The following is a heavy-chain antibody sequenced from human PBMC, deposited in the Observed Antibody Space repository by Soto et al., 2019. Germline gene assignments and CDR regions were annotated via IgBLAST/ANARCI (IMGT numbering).Heavy chain of an antibody. D-gene: IGHD3-22*01. V-gene: IGHV3-30-3*01. CDR1: GFTFGSYI. J-gene: IGHJ3*02. CDR2: VSYDGSQI. CDR3: ATEGGSGSLAGVDALDI. Sequence: GGSLRLSCAASGFTFGSYILHWVRQAPGKGLEWVALVSYDGSQIHYADSVKGRFTISRDNSKNTLYLQMNSLRAEDTAVYYCATEGGSGSLAGVDALDIWGQGTMVTVSS.